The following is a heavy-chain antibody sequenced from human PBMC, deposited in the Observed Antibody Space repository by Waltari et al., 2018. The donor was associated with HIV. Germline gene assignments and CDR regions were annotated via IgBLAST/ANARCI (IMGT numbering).Heavy chain of an antibody. CDR2: SGTAGDT. CDR1: GFTFSSYD. Sequence: EVQLVESGGGLVQPGGSLRLSCAASGFTFSSYDMNWVRQATGKGLEWVSASGTAGDTYYPGSVKGRFTISRENAKNSLYLQMNSLRAGDTAVYYCARAAAGTDCFDYWGQGTLVTVSS. CDR3: ARAAAGTDCFDY. D-gene: IGHD6-13*01. V-gene: IGHV3-13*01. J-gene: IGHJ4*02.